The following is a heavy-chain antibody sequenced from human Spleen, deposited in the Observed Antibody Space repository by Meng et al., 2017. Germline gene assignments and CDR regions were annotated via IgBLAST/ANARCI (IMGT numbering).Heavy chain of an antibody. Sequence: GESLKISCAASGFTFSRYWMHWVRQAPGKGLMWVSVINTDGSATSYADSVKGRFTVSRDNSKNTLYLQMNSLRIEDTAVYYCARCIDSGGDEGFDLWGRGTMVTVSS. D-gene: IGHD2-21*01. CDR3: ARCIDSGGDEGFDL. CDR1: GFTFSRYW. V-gene: IGHV3-74*01. J-gene: IGHJ2*01. CDR2: INTDGSAT.